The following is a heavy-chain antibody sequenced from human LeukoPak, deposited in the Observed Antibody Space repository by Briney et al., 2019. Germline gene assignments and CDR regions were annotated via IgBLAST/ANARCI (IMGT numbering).Heavy chain of an antibody. J-gene: IGHJ6*02. CDR1: GYTLTSYG. CDR3: ARDLEIAAAGTFNYYYYYGMDV. V-gene: IGHV1-18*01. D-gene: IGHD6-13*01. CDR2: ISAYNGNT. Sequence: ASVKVSCKASGYTLTSYGISWVRQAPGQGLEWMGWISAYNGNTNYAQKLQGRVTMTTDTSTSTAYMELRSLRSDDTAVYYCARDLEIAAAGTFNYYYYYGMDVWGQGTTVTVSS.